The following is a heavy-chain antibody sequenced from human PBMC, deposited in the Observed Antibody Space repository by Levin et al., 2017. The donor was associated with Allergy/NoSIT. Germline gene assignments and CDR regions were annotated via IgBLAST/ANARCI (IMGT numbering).Heavy chain of an antibody. CDR1: GFTFSSYG. Sequence: GGSLRLSCAASGFTFSSYGMHWVRQAPGKGLEWVAVISYDGSNKYYADSVKGRFTISRDNSKNTLYLQMNSLRAEDTAVYYCAKVSGSPYYYYGMDVWGQGTTVTVSS. J-gene: IGHJ6*02. D-gene: IGHD1-26*01. CDR2: ISYDGSNK. CDR3: AKVSGSPYYYYGMDV. V-gene: IGHV3-30*18.